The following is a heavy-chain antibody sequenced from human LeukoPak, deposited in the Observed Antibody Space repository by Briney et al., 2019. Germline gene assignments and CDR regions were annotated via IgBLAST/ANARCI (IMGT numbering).Heavy chain of an antibody. D-gene: IGHD3-22*01. Sequence: SETLSLTCTVSGGSISSGSYYWGWLRQPPGKGLEWIGSLYYTGSTYYNPSLQSRVTISVDTSKNQFSLKLSSVTAADTAVYFCARQAYYYDSSGYYRNFDYWGQGTLVTVSS. J-gene: IGHJ4*02. CDR2: LYYTGST. CDR1: GGSISSGSYY. CDR3: ARQAYYYDSSGYYRNFDY. V-gene: IGHV4-39*01.